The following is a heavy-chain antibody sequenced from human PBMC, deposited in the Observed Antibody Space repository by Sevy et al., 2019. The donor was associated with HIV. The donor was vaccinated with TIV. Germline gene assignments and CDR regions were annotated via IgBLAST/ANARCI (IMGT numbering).Heavy chain of an antibody. CDR3: ARVGVTATNYYYYGMDV. Sequence: ASVKVSCKASGYTFTSYGISWVRQAPGQGLEWMGWISAYNGNTNYAQKLQGRVTMTTDTSTSTAYLELRSLRSDDTAGYYCARVGVTATNYYYYGMDVWGQGTTVTVSS. D-gene: IGHD2-21*02. J-gene: IGHJ6*02. V-gene: IGHV1-18*01. CDR2: ISAYNGNT. CDR1: GYTFTSYG.